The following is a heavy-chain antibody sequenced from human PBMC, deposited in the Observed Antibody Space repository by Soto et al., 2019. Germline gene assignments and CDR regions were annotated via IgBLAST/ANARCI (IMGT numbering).Heavy chain of an antibody. V-gene: IGHV3-30*03. CDR2: ILHDGSAE. J-gene: IGHJ6*02. CDR1: GFTFTSYD. Sequence: XGSLRLACAASGFTFTSYDMHWVRQAPGKGLEWMALILHDGSAEYYADSVKGRFTISRDNSKNTLYLQMNSLRAEDTAVYYCARSRDGYSFYFYYGMDGWGQGTTVTVSS. D-gene: IGHD4-4*01. CDR3: ARSRDGYSFYFYYGMDG.